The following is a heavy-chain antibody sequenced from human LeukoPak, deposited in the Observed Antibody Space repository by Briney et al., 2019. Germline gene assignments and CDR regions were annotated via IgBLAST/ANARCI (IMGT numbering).Heavy chain of an antibody. CDR2: IIPIFGTV. J-gene: IGHJ4*02. D-gene: IGHD6-19*01. Sequence: GASVKVSCKASGGTVSSYAISWVRQAPGQGLEWMGGIIPIFGTVNYAQKFQGRVTITTDESTSTAYMELSSLRSEDTAVYYCAKSRTYSSGWYYGVFDYWGQGTLVTVSS. CDR3: AKSRTYSSGWYYGVFDY. CDR1: GGTVSSYA. V-gene: IGHV1-69*05.